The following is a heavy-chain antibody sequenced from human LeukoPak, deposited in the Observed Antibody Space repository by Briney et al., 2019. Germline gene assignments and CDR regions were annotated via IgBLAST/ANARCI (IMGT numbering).Heavy chain of an antibody. V-gene: IGHV3-74*01. CDR3: AGGGESLTF. J-gene: IGHJ4*02. CDR2: SNSDDSNT. Sequence: GWSLRLSCAASGFTFSSYWMDWVGRAPGKGLVRVSHSNSDDSNTRYADFVKGRFTISRDNAKNTLFLQLNSLRAEDTAVYYCAGGGESLTFWGQGTLVTVSS. CDR1: GFTFSSYW. D-gene: IGHD3-16*01.